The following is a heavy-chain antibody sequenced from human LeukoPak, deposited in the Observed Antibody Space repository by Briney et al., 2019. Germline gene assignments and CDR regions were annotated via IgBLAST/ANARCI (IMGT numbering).Heavy chain of an antibody. CDR2: IYYSGST. D-gene: IGHD5-12*01. V-gene: IGHV4-31*03. J-gene: IGHJ6*03. CDR1: GGSISSGAYY. CDR3: ARVSGYSGYDSSYYYMDV. Sequence: SQTLSLNCTVSGGSISSGAYYWSWIRQHPGKGLEWIGYIYYSGSTYYNPSLKSRLTISVDTSKNQFSLKLSPATAADTAVYYCARVSGYSGYDSSYYYMDVWGKGTTVTVSS.